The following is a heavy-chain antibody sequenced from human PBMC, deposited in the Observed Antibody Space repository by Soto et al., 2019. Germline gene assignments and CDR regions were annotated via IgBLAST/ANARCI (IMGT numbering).Heavy chain of an antibody. CDR1: GYAFTIYY. CDR2: INPSGGST. V-gene: IGHV1-46*03. CDR3: ARDIVGATGAFDI. D-gene: IGHD1-26*01. Sequence: ASVKVSCKASGYAFTIYYMHWVRQAPGQGLEWMGIINPSGGSTSYAQKFQGRVTMTRDTSTSTVYMELSSLRSEDTAVYYCARDIVGATGAFDIWGQGTMVTVSS. J-gene: IGHJ3*02.